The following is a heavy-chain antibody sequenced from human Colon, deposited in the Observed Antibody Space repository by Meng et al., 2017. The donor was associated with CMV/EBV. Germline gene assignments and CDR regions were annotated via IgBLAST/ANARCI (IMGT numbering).Heavy chain of an antibody. CDR3: TKDNEDIVLMLGASNLPGAAFDG. D-gene: IGHD2-8*01. V-gene: IGHV3-9*01. CDR2: IHWNGNNI. CDR1: GFNFEDYA. Sequence: GGSLRLSCAGSGFNFEDYAMHWVRQVPGKGLEWVSGIHWNGNNIFYADSVKGRFTISRDNAKSSLDLQMNSLRPEDTALYYCTKDNEDIVLMLGASNLPGAAFDGWGQGVMVTVSS. J-gene: IGHJ3*01.